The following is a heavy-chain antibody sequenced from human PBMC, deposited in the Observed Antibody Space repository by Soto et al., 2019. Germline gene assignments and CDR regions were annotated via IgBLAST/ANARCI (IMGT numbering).Heavy chain of an antibody. D-gene: IGHD3-3*01. V-gene: IGHV4-59*01. Sequence: SETLSLTCTVSGGSISSSYWSWIRQPPGKGLEWIGYIYYSGSTNYNPSLKSRVTISVDTSRNQFSLKLSSVTAADTAVYYCARDYDFWRFDPWGQGTLVTVSS. J-gene: IGHJ5*02. CDR3: ARDYDFWRFDP. CDR2: IYYSGST. CDR1: GGSISSSY.